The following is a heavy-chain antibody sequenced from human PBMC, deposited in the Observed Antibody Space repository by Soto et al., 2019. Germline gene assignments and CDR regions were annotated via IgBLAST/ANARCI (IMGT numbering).Heavy chain of an antibody. J-gene: IGHJ4*02. Sequence: GGSLRLSCAAAGFTFSSFSMNWVRQAPGKGLEWFSYISSSSSTIYYADSGKGRFTISRDNAKNSLYLQMNSLRAEDAAVYYCARDYSSYGPFDYWGQGTLVTVSS. D-gene: IGHD5-18*01. V-gene: IGHV3-48*01. CDR3: ARDYSSYGPFDY. CDR1: GFTFSSFS. CDR2: ISSSSSTI.